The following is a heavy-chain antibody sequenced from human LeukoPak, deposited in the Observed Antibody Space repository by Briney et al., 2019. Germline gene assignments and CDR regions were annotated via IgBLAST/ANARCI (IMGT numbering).Heavy chain of an antibody. Sequence: GGSLRLSCAASGFILSDHYMDWVRQTPGKGLEWVGRSRNKAMSYTTDYAASVKGRFTISRDDSTKAVYLQMNSLKIEDTAVYFCARVFCERSNYYRYFDSWGQGTLVTVSS. CDR2: SRNKAMSYTT. V-gene: IGHV3-72*01. J-gene: IGHJ4*02. CDR1: GFILSDHY. D-gene: IGHD3-10*01. CDR3: ARVFCERSNYYRYFDS.